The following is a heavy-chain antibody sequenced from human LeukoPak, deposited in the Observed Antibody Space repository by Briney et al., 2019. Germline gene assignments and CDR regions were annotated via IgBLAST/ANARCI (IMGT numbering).Heavy chain of an antibody. CDR2: INAGNGNA. CDR3: ASVYQHGMDV. D-gene: IGHD2-2*01. Sequence: ASVKVSCKASGYTFSSYAMHWVRQAPGQRLEWMGRINAGNGNAEYSQKFQGRVTMTRDTSTSTVSMELSSLRSDDTAVYYCASVYQHGMDVWGQGTTVTVSS. CDR1: GYTFSSYA. V-gene: IGHV1-3*01. J-gene: IGHJ6*02.